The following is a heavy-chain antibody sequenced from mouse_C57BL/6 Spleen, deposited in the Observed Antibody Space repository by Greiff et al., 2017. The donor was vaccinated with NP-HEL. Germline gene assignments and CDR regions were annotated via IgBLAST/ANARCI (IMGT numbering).Heavy chain of an antibody. V-gene: IGHV1-82*01. CDR3: ARGFSDPEWDFEV. J-gene: IGHJ1*03. Sequence: QVQLQQSGPELVKPGASVKISCKASGYAFSSSWMNWVKQRPGKGLEWIGRIYPGDGDTNYNGKFKGKATLTADKSSSTAYMQLSSLTSEDTAVYVCARGFSDPEWDFEVWGTGTTVTGST. CDR2: IYPGDGDT. CDR1: GYAFSSSW.